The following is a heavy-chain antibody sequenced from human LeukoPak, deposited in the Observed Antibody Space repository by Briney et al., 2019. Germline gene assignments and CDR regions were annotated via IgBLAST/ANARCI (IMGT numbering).Heavy chain of an antibody. CDR2: VYYNGNT. CDR1: GGSVSSSDYY. V-gene: IGHV4-39*01. J-gene: IGHJ4*02. D-gene: IGHD2-8*01. CDR3: ARLLGYCTTGVCPARY. Sequence: SETLSLTCTVSGGSVSSSDYYWGWIRQPPGKGLEWIGSVYYNGNTYYNPSLKSRVTMSVDTSKNQFSLKLTSVTAADTAVYYCARLLGYCTTGVCPARYGAQGPLVTVPS.